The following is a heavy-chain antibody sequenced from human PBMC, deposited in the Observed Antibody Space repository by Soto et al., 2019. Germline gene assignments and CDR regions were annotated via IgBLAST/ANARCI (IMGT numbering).Heavy chain of an antibody. J-gene: IGHJ4*02. D-gene: IGHD5-12*01. CDR3: AKDLYSGYDFFFDY. V-gene: IGHV3-30*18. CDR2: ISYDGSDK. CDR1: GFTFSSYW. Sequence: GGSLRLSCAASGFTFSSYWMHWVRQAPGKGLVWVSRISYDGSDKSYADSVKGRVTISRDNSKNTLYLQMNSLRPEDTAVYYCAKDLYSGYDFFFDYWGQGTLVTVSS.